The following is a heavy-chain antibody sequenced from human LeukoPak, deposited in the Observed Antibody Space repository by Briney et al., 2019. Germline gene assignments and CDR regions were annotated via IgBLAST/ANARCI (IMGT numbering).Heavy chain of an antibody. CDR3: ARDLSTAPGNYCFDY. V-gene: IGHV1-46*04. CDR2: INPSGGDT. CDR1: GYTFTSYY. J-gene: IGHJ4*02. Sequence: ASVKVSCKASGYTFTSYYMHWVRQAPGQGLEWMGIINPSGGDTTYAQRLQGRVTMTRVMSTSTVYMELSSLRSEDTAVYYCARDLSTAPGNYCFDYWGQGTLVTVSS. D-gene: IGHD6-13*01.